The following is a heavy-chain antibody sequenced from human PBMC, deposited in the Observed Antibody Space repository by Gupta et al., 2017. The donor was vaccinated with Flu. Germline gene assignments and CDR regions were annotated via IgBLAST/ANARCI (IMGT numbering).Heavy chain of an antibody. Sequence: QLQLQESGPGLVKPSETLSLTCTVSGGSMTGSNTYWGWIRQPPGKGLEWIGSTYYSGSTYYNPSLESRVTISVDTSKNQFSQKLSSVTAADTAIYYCARHFREQIGDAFDIWGHGTMVTVSS. D-gene: IGHD3-10*01. V-gene: IGHV4-39*01. CDR1: GGSMTGSNTY. CDR2: TYYSGST. CDR3: ARHFREQIGDAFDI. J-gene: IGHJ3*02.